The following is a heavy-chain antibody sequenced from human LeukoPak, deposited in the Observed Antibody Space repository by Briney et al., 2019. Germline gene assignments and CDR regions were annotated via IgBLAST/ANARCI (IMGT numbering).Heavy chain of an antibody. Sequence: ASVKVSCKASGYTFTTYDLNWVRQATGQGLEWMGWMNPNSGNTGYAQKFQGRVTMTRNTSISTAYMELNNLTSEDTAVYYCARRIRGAPTDHWGRGTLVTVSS. D-gene: IGHD3-10*01. CDR1: GYTFTTYD. CDR3: ARRIRGAPTDH. CDR2: MNPNSGNT. V-gene: IGHV1-8*01. J-gene: IGHJ4*01.